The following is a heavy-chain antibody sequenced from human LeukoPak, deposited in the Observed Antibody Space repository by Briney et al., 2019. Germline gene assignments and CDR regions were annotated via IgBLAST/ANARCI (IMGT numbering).Heavy chain of an antibody. Sequence: GRSLRLSCATSGVTFSSHFMHWVRRAPGKGLEWVAVASDDGSAKYYADSVRGRFAISRDNSKNTLSLQMNSLRPEDTAVYYCATDSLAAPGDLDHWGQGTLVTVSS. D-gene: IGHD6-25*01. CDR1: GVTFSSHF. V-gene: IGHV3-30*01. CDR3: ATDSLAAPGDLDH. CDR2: ASDDGSAK. J-gene: IGHJ4*02.